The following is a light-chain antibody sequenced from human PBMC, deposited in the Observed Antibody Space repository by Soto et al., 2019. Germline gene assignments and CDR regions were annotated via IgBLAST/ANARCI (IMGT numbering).Light chain of an antibody. CDR2: GAS. CDR1: QSVSSSY. J-gene: IGKJ1*01. CDR3: PQYGSSPWT. Sequence: EIVLTQSPGTLSLSPGERATLSCRASQSVSSSYLAWYQQKPGQAPRLLIYGASSRATCIPDRFTGSGSWTDLTRTISRLEPADFAVDYCPQYGSSPWTFGQGTKVEVK. V-gene: IGKV3-20*01.